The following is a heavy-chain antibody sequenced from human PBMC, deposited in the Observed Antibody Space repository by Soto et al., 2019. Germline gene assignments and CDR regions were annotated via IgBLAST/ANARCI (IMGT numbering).Heavy chain of an antibody. D-gene: IGHD1-26*01. CDR3: ATYSGNYERYGVYYGMDV. Sequence: PGGSLRLSCAASVFTFSSYAMSWVRQAPGKGLEWVSSISGSGGSTYYADSVKGRFTISRDNSKNTLYLQMNSLRAEDTAVYYCATYSGNYERYGVYYGMDVWGQGTTVTVSS. V-gene: IGHV3-23*01. CDR2: ISGSGGST. J-gene: IGHJ6*02. CDR1: VFTFSSYA.